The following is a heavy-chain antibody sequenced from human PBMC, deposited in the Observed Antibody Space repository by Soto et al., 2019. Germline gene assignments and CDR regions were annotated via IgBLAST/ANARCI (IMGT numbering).Heavy chain of an antibody. J-gene: IGHJ4*02. V-gene: IGHV3-23*01. D-gene: IGHD2-2*01. CDR1: GFTFSIYA. Sequence: GGSLRLSCAASGFTFSIYAMNWVRQAPGKGLEWVSAISGSGGSTYYADSVKGRFTISRDNSKNTLYLQMNSLRAEDTAVYCCAKPEISTSWGNGPDYWGQGTLVTVSS. CDR3: AKPEISTSWGNGPDY. CDR2: ISGSGGST.